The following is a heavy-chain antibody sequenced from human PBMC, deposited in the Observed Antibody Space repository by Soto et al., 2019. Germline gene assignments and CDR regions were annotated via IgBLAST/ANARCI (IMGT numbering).Heavy chain of an antibody. J-gene: IGHJ4*02. D-gene: IGHD3-3*01. CDR2: IYYSGST. CDR1: GGSISSGGYY. V-gene: IGHV4-31*03. Sequence: QVQLQESGPGLVKPSQTLSLTCTVSGGSISSGGYYWSRIRQHPGKGLEWIGYIYYSGSTYYNPSLKSRVTISVDTSKNQFSLKLSSVTAADTAVYYCASGGGSFWPSNSNYFDYWGQGTLVTVSS. CDR3: ASGGGSFWPSNSNYFDY.